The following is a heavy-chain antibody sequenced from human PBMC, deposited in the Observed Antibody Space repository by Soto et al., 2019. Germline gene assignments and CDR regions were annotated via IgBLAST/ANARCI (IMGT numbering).Heavy chain of an antibody. V-gene: IGHV3-23*01. Sequence: TGGSLRLSCAASGFTFASYAMTWVRQAPGKGLESVAGLYGNSGGIQYSDSVKGRFTISRDNSKNIVYLQMNSLRVEDTAVYFCAKDAVPGDGVWIMDHWGQGTLVTVSS. D-gene: IGHD4-17*01. CDR1: GFTFASYA. CDR2: LYGNSGGI. J-gene: IGHJ4*02. CDR3: AKDAVPGDGVWIMDH.